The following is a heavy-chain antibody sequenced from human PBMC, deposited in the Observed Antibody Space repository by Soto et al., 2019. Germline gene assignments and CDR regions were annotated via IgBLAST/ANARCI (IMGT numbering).Heavy chain of an antibody. J-gene: IGHJ6*03. V-gene: IGHV4-39*01. CDR1: GGSISSSSYY. CDR3: ARVYYYGSGSYYNREGYYYMDV. CDR2: IYYSGST. D-gene: IGHD3-10*01. Sequence: SETLSLTCTVSGGSISSSSYYWGWIRQPPGKGLEWIGSIYYSGSTYYNPSLKSRVTISVDTSKNQFSLKLSSVTAADTAVYYCARVYYYGSGSYYNREGYYYMDVWGKGTTVTVSS.